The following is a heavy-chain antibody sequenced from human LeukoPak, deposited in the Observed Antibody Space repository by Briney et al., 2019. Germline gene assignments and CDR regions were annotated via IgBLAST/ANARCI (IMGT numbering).Heavy chain of an antibody. CDR1: GFTLCDQY. Sequence: GGSLRLSCAASGFTLCDQYMDWVRQAPGKGLEWVGRIRNKARSYTTEYAASVKGRFTISRDDSKFSLDLQMKSLKPEATAVYYCTRDRGNYSFESGGQGTLVTVSP. J-gene: IGHJ4*02. CDR2: IRNKARSYTT. V-gene: IGHV3-72*01. D-gene: IGHD1-26*01. CDR3: TRDRGNYSFES.